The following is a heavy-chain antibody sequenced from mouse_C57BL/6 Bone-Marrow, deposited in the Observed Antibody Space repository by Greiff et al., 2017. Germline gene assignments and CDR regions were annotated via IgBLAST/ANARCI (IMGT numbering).Heavy chain of an antibody. CDR1: GYTFTSYG. D-gene: IGHD1-1*01. CDR3: ARSGAINAVVHYYAMDY. J-gene: IGHJ4*01. CDR2: IYPRSGNT. V-gene: IGHV1-81*01. Sequence: VQLQQSGAELARPGASVKLSCKASGYTFTSYGISWVKQRTGQGLEWIGEIYPRSGNTYYNEKFKGKATLTAATSSSPAYMELRSLTSEDSAVYFCARSGAINAVVHYYAMDYWGQGTSVTVAA.